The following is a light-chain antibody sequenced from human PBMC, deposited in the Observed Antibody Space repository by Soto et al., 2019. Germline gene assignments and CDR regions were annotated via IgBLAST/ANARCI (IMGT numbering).Light chain of an antibody. CDR2: GAS. J-gene: IGKJ1*01. CDR3: QQDGNSPRT. Sequence: ETVLTQSPGTLSLSPGERATLSCRASQSVGSSFLAWYQQKPGQAPRLLIYGASNRATGIPDRFSGSGSGTDFTLTVIRLEPEGFAVYYCQQDGNSPRTFGQGTKVDIK. CDR1: QSVGSSF. V-gene: IGKV3-20*01.